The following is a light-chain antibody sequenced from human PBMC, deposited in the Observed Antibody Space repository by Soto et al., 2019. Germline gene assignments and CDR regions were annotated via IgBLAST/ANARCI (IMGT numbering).Light chain of an antibody. CDR3: QQYNIYPPP. V-gene: IGKV3-15*01. Sequence: DIEMTQSPAILSVSTGETVTVSCRASQSIAGYLAWYQQKPGKAPRLLICGASTRATGVPARFSGGGSGTEFTLTISSLQSEDSGIYYCQQYNIYPPPFGEGTKLEIQ. CDR2: GAS. CDR1: QSIAGY. J-gene: IGKJ2*01.